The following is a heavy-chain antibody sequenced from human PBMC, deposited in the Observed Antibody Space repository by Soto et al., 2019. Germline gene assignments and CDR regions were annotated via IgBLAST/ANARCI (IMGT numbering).Heavy chain of an antibody. V-gene: IGHV1-69*02. J-gene: IGHJ4*02. Sequence: ASVKVSCKASGGTFSSYTISWVRQAPGQGLEWMGRIIPILGIANYAQKFQGRVTITADKSTSTAYMELSSLRSEDTAVYYCARGIAVAGTAFDYWGQGTLVTVS. CDR2: IIPILGIA. CDR3: ARGIAVAGTAFDY. CDR1: GGTFSSYT. D-gene: IGHD6-19*01.